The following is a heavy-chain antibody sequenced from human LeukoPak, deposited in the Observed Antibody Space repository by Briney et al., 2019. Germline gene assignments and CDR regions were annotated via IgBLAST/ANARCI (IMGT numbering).Heavy chain of an antibody. J-gene: IGHJ4*02. CDR1: NGSISSTDYY. D-gene: IGHD3-16*01. CDR2: IYYSGST. V-gene: IGHV4-30-4*01. CDR3: ARSDWGTWNYYFDS. Sequence: SQTLSLTCTVSNGSISSTDYYWSWIRQPPGKGLEWIGYIYYSGSTSYNPSVKSRVTISVDRPKSQFSLHLNSVTATDTAVYFCARSDWGTWNYYFDSWGQGALVTVSS.